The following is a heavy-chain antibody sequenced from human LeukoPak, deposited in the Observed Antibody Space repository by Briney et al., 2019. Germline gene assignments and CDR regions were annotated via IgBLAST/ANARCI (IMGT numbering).Heavy chain of an antibody. CDR2: ISYDGSNK. V-gene: IGHV3-30*04. Sequence: GGSLRLSCAASGFTFSSYAMHWVRQAPGKGLEWVAVISYDGSNKYYADSVKGRFTISRDNSKNTLYLQMNSLRAEDTAVYYCARETSGWYDYWGQGTLVAVSS. CDR1: GFTFSSYA. CDR3: ARETSGWYDY. J-gene: IGHJ4*02. D-gene: IGHD6-19*01.